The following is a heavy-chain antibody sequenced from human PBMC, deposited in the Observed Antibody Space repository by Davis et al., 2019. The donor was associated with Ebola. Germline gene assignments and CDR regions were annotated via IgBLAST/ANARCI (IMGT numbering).Heavy chain of an antibody. CDR3: AKLDLRFADDY. V-gene: IGHV3-30*02. J-gene: IGHJ4*02. CDR2: IWYDGSNK. CDR1: GFTFSSYG. D-gene: IGHD3-3*01. Sequence: GESLKISCAASGFTFSSYGMHWVRQAPGKGLEWVAVIWYDGSNKYYADSVKGRFTISRDNSKNTLYLQMNSLRAEDTAVYYCAKLDLRFADDYWGQGTLVTVSS.